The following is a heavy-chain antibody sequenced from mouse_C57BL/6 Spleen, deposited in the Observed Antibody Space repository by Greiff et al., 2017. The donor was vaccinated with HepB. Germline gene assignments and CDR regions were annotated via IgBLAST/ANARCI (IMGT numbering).Heavy chain of an antibody. CDR1: GYTFTSYW. D-gene: IGHD1-1*01. V-gene: IGHV1-64*01. Sequence: VQLQQPGAELVKPGASVKLSCKASGYTFTSYWMHWVKQRPGQGLEWIGMIHPNSGSTNYNEKFKSKATLTVDKSSSTAYMQLSSLTSEDSAVYYCARDYGSSYSAWFAYWGQGTLVTVSA. CDR3: ARDYGSSYSAWFAY. J-gene: IGHJ3*01. CDR2: IHPNSGST.